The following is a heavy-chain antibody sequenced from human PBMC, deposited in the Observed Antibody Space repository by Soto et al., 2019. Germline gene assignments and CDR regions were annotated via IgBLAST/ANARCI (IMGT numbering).Heavy chain of an antibody. CDR1: GFTFSDYY. J-gene: IGHJ4*02. CDR2: ISSSGSTI. Sequence: PGGSLRLSSAASGFTFSDYYMSWIRQAPGKGLEWVSYISSSGSTIYYADYVKGRFTISRDNAKNSLYLQMNSLRAEDTAVYYCARVYYYDSSGYDGWGQGTLVTVSS. CDR3: ARVYYYDSSGYDG. D-gene: IGHD3-22*01. V-gene: IGHV3-11*01.